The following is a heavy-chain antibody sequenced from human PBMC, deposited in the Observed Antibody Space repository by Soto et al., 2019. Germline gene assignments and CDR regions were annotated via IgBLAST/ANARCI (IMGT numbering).Heavy chain of an antibody. CDR1: GCTFSSYG. CDR3: ARDGYCSGGSCYGYFDY. CDR2: ISYDGSNK. J-gene: IGHJ4*02. Sequence: WGSLRLSWAAAGCTFSSYGIHWVRQAPGKGLEWVAVISYDGSNKYYADSVKGRFTISRDNSKNTLYLQMNSLRAEDTAVYYCARDGYCSGGSCYGYFDYRGQGTLVTVSS. V-gene: IGHV3-30-3*01. D-gene: IGHD2-15*01.